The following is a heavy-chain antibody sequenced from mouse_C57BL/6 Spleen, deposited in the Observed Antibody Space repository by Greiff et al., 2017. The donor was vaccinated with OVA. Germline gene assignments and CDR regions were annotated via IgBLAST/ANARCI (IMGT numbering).Heavy chain of an antibody. CDR2: IHPNSGST. CDR3: ARDEDYYGNSYDFDV. V-gene: IGHV1-64*01. CDR1: GYTFSSYW. J-gene: IGHJ1*03. Sequence: QVQLQQPGAELVKPGASVKLSCKASGYTFSSYWMPWVKQRPGQGLEWIGMIHPNSGSTNYNEKFKSKATLTVDNSYSTAYMKLSSLTSEASAVYYCARDEDYYGNSYDFDVWGTGTTVTVSS. D-gene: IGHD1-1*01.